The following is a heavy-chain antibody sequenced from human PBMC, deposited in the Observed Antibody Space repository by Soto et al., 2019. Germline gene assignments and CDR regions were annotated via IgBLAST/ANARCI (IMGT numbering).Heavy chain of an antibody. D-gene: IGHD3-10*01. J-gene: IGHJ4*02. CDR1: GFTFSSYS. CDR3: ARNTYYYASGTYTHVDH. CDR2: ISSSGSYI. Sequence: GGSLRLSCAAFGFTFSSYSMNWVRQAPGKGLEWVSSISSSGSYIYYPDSMKGRFTISRDNAKNSLYLQMNSLRAEDTAIYYCARNTYYYASGTYTHVDHWGQGTLVTVSS. V-gene: IGHV3-21*01.